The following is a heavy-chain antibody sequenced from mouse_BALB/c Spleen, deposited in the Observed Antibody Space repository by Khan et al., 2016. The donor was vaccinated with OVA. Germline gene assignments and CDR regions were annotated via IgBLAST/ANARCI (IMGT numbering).Heavy chain of an antibody. D-gene: IGHD3-2*02. CDR3: SREEALDHFDH. CDR1: GYTFTSYW. J-gene: IGHJ2*01. Sequence: QVQLKESGAELVRPGASVKLSCKTSGYTFTSYWIHWVKQRSGQGLEWIARINPGTDNTYYNEKFKDKATLTADKSSSTAYMQLSSLTSEDSDVYFCSREEALDHFDHWGQGTTLTVSS. V-gene: IGHV1-76*01. CDR2: INPGTDNT.